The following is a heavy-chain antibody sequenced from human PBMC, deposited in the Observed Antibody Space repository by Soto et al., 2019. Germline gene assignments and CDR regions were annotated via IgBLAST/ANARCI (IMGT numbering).Heavy chain of an antibody. J-gene: IGHJ4*02. Sequence: PSETLSLTCTVSGGSISSGGYYWSWIRQHPGKGLEWIGYIYYSGSTYYNPSLKSRVTISVDTSKSQFSLKRSSVTAADTAVYYCAREGGGYSYGLIDDWGQGTLVTVSS. CDR1: GGSISSGGYY. V-gene: IGHV4-31*03. CDR2: IYYSGST. CDR3: AREGGGYSYGLIDD. D-gene: IGHD5-18*01.